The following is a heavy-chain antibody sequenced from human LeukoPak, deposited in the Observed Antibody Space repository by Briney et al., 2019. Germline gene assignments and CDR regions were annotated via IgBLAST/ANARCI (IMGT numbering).Heavy chain of an antibody. V-gene: IGHV4-4*07. CDR2: IYTSGST. J-gene: IGHJ4*02. Sequence: SETLSLTCTVSDDSISDYYRGWIRQPAGKGLEWIGRIYTSGSTDYNPSLKSRVTMSVDMSTNQFSLKLSSVTAADTAVYYCARAGDSSGYEYYFDYWGQGTLVTVSS. CDR1: DDSISDYY. D-gene: IGHD3-22*01. CDR3: ARAGDSSGYEYYFDY.